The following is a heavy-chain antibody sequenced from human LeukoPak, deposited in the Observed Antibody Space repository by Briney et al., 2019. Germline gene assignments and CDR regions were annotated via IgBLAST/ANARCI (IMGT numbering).Heavy chain of an antibody. J-gene: IGHJ4*02. CDR3: ARDLLYIAVAGTGGY. CDR1: GYTFTSYG. CDR2: ISAYNGNT. Sequence: ASVKVSCKASGYTFTSYGISWVRQAPGQGLEWMGWISAYNGNTNYAQKLQGRVTMTTDTSTSTAYMELRSLRSDDTAVYYCARDLLYIAVAGTGGYWGQGTLDTVSS. V-gene: IGHV1-18*01. D-gene: IGHD6-19*01.